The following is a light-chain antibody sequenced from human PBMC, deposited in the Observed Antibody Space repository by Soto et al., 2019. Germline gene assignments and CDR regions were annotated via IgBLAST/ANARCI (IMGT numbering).Light chain of an antibody. J-gene: IGLJ1*01. Sequence: QSALTQPPSASGSPGQSVTICCTGTSSDVGGYNYVSWYQQHPGKAPKLMIYEVSKRPSGVPDRFSGSKSGNTASLTVSGLQAEDEADYYCSSYAGNNNDVFGTGTKLTVL. CDR2: EVS. CDR1: SSDVGGYNY. CDR3: SSYAGNNNDV. V-gene: IGLV2-8*01.